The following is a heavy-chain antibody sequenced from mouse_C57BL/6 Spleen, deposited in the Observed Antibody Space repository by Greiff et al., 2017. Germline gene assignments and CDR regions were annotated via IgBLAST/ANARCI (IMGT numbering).Heavy chain of an antibody. Sequence: QVQLQQSGAELVRPGTSVKLSCKASGYTFTSYWMHWVKQRPGQGLEWIGVIDPSDSYTNYNQKFKGKATLTVDTSSSTAYMQLSSLTSEDSAVYYCANIYYDYLDYWGQGTTLTVSS. D-gene: IGHD2-4*01. CDR3: ANIYYDYLDY. CDR1: GYTFTSYW. J-gene: IGHJ2*01. CDR2: IDPSDSYT. V-gene: IGHV1-59*01.